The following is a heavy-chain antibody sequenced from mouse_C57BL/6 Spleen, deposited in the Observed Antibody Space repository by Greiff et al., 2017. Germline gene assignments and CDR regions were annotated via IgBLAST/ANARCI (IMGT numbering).Heavy chain of an antibody. J-gene: IGHJ3*01. Sequence: QVTLKETGPGILQPSQTLSLTCSFSGFSLSTFGLGVGWIRQPSGKGLEWLAHIWWDDDKYYNPALKSRLTISKDTSKNQVFLKIANVDTADTATYYCARIADYYGSRAGFAYWGQGTLVTVSA. CDR3: ARIADYYGSRAGFAY. CDR1: GFSLSTFGLG. CDR2: IWWDDDK. D-gene: IGHD1-1*01. V-gene: IGHV8-8*01.